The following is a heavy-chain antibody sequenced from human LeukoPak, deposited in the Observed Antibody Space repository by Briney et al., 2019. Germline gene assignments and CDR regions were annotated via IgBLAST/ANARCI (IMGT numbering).Heavy chain of an antibody. Sequence: GRSLRLSCAASGFTFSSYGIHWVRQAPGKGLEWVAAIWYDGSNKYYADSVKGRFTISRDNSKNTLYLQMNSLRAEDTALYYCARELSPVVKYYFEYWGQGTLVTVSP. CDR1: GFTFSSYG. CDR3: ARELSPVVKYYFEY. D-gene: IGHD3-22*01. V-gene: IGHV3-33*01. J-gene: IGHJ4*02. CDR2: IWYDGSNK.